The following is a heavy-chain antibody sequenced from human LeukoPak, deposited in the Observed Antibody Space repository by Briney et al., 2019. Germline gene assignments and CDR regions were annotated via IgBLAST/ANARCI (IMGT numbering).Heavy chain of an antibody. D-gene: IGHD3-3*01. Sequence: WETLSLTCTVSGGSISSSSYYWGWIRQPPGKGLEWIGSIYYSGSTYYNPSLKSRVTISVDTSKNQFSLKLSSVTAADTAVYYCARGSIFGDYWGQGTLVTVSS. V-gene: IGHV4-39*07. J-gene: IGHJ4*02. CDR2: IYYSGST. CDR1: GGSISSSSYY. CDR3: ARGSIFGDY.